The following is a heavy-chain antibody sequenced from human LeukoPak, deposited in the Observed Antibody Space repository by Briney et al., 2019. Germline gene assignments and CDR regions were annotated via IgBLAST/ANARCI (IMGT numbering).Heavy chain of an antibody. V-gene: IGHV4-4*07. CDR3: ARDIRCSSTSCPGGDNWFDP. CDR2: IYTSGST. CDR1: GGSISSYY. Sequence: SETLSLTCNVSGGSISSYYWSWIRQPAGKGLEWIGRIYTSGSTNYNPSLKSRVTMSVDTSKNQFSLKLSSVTAADTAVYYCARDIRCSSTSCPGGDNWFDPWGQGTLVTVSS. J-gene: IGHJ5*02. D-gene: IGHD2-2*01.